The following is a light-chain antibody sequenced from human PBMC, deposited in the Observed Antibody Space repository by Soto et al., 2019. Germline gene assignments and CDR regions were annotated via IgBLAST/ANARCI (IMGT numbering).Light chain of an antibody. Sequence: QSALTQPPSASGSPGQSVTISCTGTSSGVGGYNYVSWYQQHPGKAPKLLILDVSRRPSGVPDRFSGSKSGNTASLTVSGLQADDEADYYCCSYAGSNRNVFGTGTKLTVL. J-gene: IGLJ1*01. CDR2: DVS. CDR3: CSYAGSNRNV. CDR1: SSGVGGYNY. V-gene: IGLV2-8*01.